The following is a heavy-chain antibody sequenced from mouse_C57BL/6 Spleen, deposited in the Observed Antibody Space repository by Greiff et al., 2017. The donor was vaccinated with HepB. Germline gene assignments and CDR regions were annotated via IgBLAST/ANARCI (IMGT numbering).Heavy chain of an antibody. CDR1: GFTFNTYA. Sequence: EVKVVESGGGLVQPKGSLKLSCAASGFTFNTYAMHWVRQAPGKGLEWVARIRSKSSNYATYYADSVKDRFTISRDDSQSMLYLQMNNLKTEDTAMYYGVRAGVYYYGSSHWYFDVWGTGTTVTVSS. J-gene: IGHJ1*03. V-gene: IGHV10-3*01. D-gene: IGHD1-1*01. CDR2: IRSKSSNYAT. CDR3: VRAGVYYYGSSHWYFDV.